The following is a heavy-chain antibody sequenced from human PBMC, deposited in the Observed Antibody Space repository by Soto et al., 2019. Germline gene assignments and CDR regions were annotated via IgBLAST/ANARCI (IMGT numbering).Heavy chain of an antibody. V-gene: IGHV1-69*12. CDR1: GGTFSSYA. CDR2: IIPIFGTA. D-gene: IGHD2-15*01. Sequence: QVQLVQSGAEVKKPGSSVKVSCKASGGTFSSYAISWVRQAPGQGLEWMGGIIPIFGTANYAQKFQGRVTITADESSSAAYMELGSLGSEDTAVYYCARGAAVVVAAPFDYWGQGTLVTVSS. CDR3: ARGAAVVVAAPFDY. J-gene: IGHJ4*02.